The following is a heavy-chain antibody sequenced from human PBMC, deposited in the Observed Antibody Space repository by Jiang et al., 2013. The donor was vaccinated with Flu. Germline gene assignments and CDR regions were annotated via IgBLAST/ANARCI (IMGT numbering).Heavy chain of an antibody. D-gene: IGHD6-19*01. Sequence: NYAQKFQGRVTITADESTRTANMELSSLRSEDTAVYFCARARAVTGTAGVYYGMDVWGQGTTVTVSS. V-gene: IGHV1-69*01. CDR3: ARARAVTGTAGVYYGMDV. J-gene: IGHJ6*02.